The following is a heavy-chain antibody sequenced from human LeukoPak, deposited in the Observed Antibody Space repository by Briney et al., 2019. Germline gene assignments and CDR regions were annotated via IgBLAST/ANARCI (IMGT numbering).Heavy chain of an antibody. Sequence: SETLSLTCTVSGYSISSGYYWGWIRQPPGKGLEWIGSIYHSGSPYYNPSLKSRVTISVDTSKNQFSLKLSSVTAADTAVYYCARDRSYCSGGSCSYYFDYWGQGTLVTVSS. D-gene: IGHD2-15*01. J-gene: IGHJ4*02. CDR1: GYSISSGYY. CDR2: IYHSGSP. V-gene: IGHV4-38-2*02. CDR3: ARDRSYCSGGSCSYYFDY.